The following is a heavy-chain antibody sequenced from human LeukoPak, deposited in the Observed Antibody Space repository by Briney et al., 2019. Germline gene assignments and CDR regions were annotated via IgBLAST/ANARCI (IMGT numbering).Heavy chain of an antibody. CDR1: GFIFSSYG. CDR3: ARGSYDRSGYSDY. D-gene: IGHD3-22*01. J-gene: IGHJ4*02. Sequence: GGSLRLSCAASGFIFSSYGMHWVRQAPGKGLEWVAVIWYDGSNKYYADSVKGRFTISRDNSKNTLYLQMNSLRAEDTAVYYCARGSYDRSGYSDYWGQGTLVTVSS. V-gene: IGHV3-33*01. CDR2: IWYDGSNK.